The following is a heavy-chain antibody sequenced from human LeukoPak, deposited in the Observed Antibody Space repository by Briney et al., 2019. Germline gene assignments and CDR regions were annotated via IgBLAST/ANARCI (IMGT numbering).Heavy chain of an antibody. CDR1: GYTFTSYD. J-gene: IGHJ4*02. CDR2: MNPNSGNT. Sequence: ASVTISCKASGYTFTSYDINWVRQATGQGLEWMGWMNPNSGNTGYAQKFQGRVTMTRNTSISTAYMELSSLRPEDTAVYYCASGGSYDSSGYYSFDYWGQGTLVTVSS. D-gene: IGHD3-22*01. CDR3: ASGGSYDSSGYYSFDY. V-gene: IGHV1-8*01.